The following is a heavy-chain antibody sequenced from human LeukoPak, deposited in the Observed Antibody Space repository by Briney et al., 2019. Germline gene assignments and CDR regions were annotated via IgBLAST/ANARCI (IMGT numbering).Heavy chain of an antibody. CDR1: GGSISSSSYY. Sequence: SETLSLTCTVSGGSISSSSYYWGWIRQPPGKGLEWIGSIDYSGSTYYNLSLKSRVTISVDTSKNQFSLKLSSVTAADTAVYYCASPADDILTGVRGDDAFDIWGQGTMVTVSS. CDR2: IDYSGST. V-gene: IGHV4-39*01. J-gene: IGHJ3*02. CDR3: ASPADDILTGVRGDDAFDI. D-gene: IGHD3-9*01.